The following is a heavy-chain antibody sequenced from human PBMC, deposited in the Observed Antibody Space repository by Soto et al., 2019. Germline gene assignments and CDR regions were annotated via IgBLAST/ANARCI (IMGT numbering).Heavy chain of an antibody. Sequence: SETLSLTCTVSGGSISSSSYYWGWIRQPAGNGLEWIGRIYASGSTNYNPSPKSRVTMSVDTTKNQISLKLFSVTAADTAVYYCARDRLEGRGHSYGYYYYYGLDVWGQGTTVTVSS. CDR1: GGSISSSSYY. J-gene: IGHJ6*02. V-gene: IGHV4-61*02. D-gene: IGHD5-18*01. CDR2: IYASGST. CDR3: ARDRLEGRGHSYGYYYYYGLDV.